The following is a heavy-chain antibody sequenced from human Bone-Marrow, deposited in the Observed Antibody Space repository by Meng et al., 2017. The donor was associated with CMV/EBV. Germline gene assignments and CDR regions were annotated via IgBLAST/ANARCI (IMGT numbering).Heavy chain of an antibody. CDR1: GFTFSSSW. CDR3: ALMATTVYYYGMDV. Sequence: GESLKISCAASGFTFSSSWMHWVCQAPEKGLEWVADIKCDGSEKYYVDSVKGRLTISRDNAKNSLYLQMNSLRAEDTAVYYCALMATTVYYYGMDVWGQGTTVAVSS. J-gene: IGHJ6*02. V-gene: IGHV3-52*01. CDR2: IKCDGSEK. D-gene: IGHD5-24*01.